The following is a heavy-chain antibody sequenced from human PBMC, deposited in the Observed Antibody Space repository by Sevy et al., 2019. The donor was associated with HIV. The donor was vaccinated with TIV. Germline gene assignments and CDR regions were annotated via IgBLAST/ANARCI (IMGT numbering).Heavy chain of an antibody. CDR1: GFSYSSYG. Sequence: GGSLRLSCAASGFSYSSYGMHWVRQAPDKGLEWVAYTQYDGSNKDYADSVKGRFTISRDNSKNTLDLQMNSLRVEDTAVYYCVKEGGGEGGDHWGQGTLVTVSS. D-gene: IGHD2-21*01. J-gene: IGHJ4*02. CDR3: VKEGGGEGGDH. V-gene: IGHV3-30*02. CDR2: TQYDGSNK.